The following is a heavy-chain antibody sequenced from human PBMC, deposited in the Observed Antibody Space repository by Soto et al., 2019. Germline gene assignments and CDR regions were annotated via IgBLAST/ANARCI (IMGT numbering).Heavy chain of an antibody. D-gene: IGHD3-9*01. V-gene: IGHV3-21*01. Sequence: GGSLRLSCAASGFTFSSYSMNWVRQAPGKGLEWVSSISSSSSYIYYADSVKGRFTISRDNAKNSLYLQMNSLRAEDTAVYYCARDSRYYDILTVQADPDAFDIWGQGTMVTVSS. CDR1: GFTFSSYS. CDR3: ARDSRYYDILTVQADPDAFDI. CDR2: ISSSSSYI. J-gene: IGHJ3*02.